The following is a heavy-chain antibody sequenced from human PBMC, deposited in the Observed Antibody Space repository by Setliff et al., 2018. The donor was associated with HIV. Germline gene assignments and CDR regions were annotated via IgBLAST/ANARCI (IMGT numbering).Heavy chain of an antibody. CDR2: LNPNSGDT. Sequence: GASVKVSCKASGYTFTGYYMHWVRQAPGQGLEWMGRLNPNSGDTNYAQKFQGRVTMTRDTSISTGYMEVSSLKASDTAMYYCARRGQPAPTVVVSGDYYFHYGMDAWGPGTTVTVSS. V-gene: IGHV1-2*06. CDR3: ARRGQPAPTVVVSGDYYFHYGMDA. CDR1: GYTFTGYY. D-gene: IGHD2-2*01. J-gene: IGHJ6*02.